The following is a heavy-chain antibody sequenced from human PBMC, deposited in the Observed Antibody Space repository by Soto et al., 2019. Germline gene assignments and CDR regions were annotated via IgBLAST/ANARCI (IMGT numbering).Heavy chain of an antibody. D-gene: IGHD6-13*01. J-gene: IGHJ5*02. CDR3: ARESSAAGTGWFDP. CDR1: YTFTSYD. Sequence: QVQLVQSGAEVKKPGASVKVSCKAGYTFTSYDINWVRQATGQGLEWMGWMNPNSGNTGYAQKFHGRVTMTRNTSISTAHMALSSLRSDVKDVYYCARESSAAGTGWFDPWGEGTLVTVSS. V-gene: IGHV1-8*01. CDR2: MNPNSGNT.